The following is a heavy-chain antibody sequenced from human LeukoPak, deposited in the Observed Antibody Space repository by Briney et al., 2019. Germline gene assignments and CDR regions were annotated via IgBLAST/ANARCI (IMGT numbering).Heavy chain of an antibody. Sequence: ASVKVSCKASGYTFTGYYMHWVRQAPGQGLDWMGRINPNSGGTNYAQKFQGRVTMTRDTSISTAYMELSRLRSDDTAVYYCARVVGGSYFSGLGYWGQGTLVTVSS. J-gene: IGHJ4*02. CDR3: ARVVGGSYFSGLGY. V-gene: IGHV1-2*06. CDR2: INPNSGGT. D-gene: IGHD1-26*01. CDR1: GYTFTGYY.